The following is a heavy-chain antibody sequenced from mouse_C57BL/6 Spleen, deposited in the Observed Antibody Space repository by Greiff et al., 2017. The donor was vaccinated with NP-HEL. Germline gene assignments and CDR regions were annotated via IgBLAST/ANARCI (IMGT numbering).Heavy chain of an antibody. CDR2: IHPNSGST. CDR3: ASDLRGYAMDY. D-gene: IGHD1-1*01. J-gene: IGHJ4*01. V-gene: IGHV1-64*01. CDR1: GYTFTSYW. Sequence: QVQLQQPGAELVKPGASVKLSCKASGYTFTSYWMHWVKQRPGQGLEWIGMIHPNSGSTNYNEKFKSKATLTVDKSSSTAYMQLSSLTSEDSAVYYCASDLRGYAMDYWGQGTSVTVSS.